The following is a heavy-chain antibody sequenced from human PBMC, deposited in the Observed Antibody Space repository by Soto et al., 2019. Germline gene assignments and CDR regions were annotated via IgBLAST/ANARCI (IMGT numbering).Heavy chain of an antibody. J-gene: IGHJ4*01. CDR2: INHSGST. V-gene: IGHV4-34*01. D-gene: IGHD3-3*01. CDR1: GGSFSGYY. Sequence: SETLSLTCAVYGGSFSGYYWSWIRQPPGKGLEWIGEINHSGSTNYNPSLKSRVTISVDTSKNQFSLKLSSVTAADTAVYYCARSPSYYDFWSGYGRATGYYFDYWGQGTLVTVSS. CDR3: ARSPSYYDFWSGYGRATGYYFDY.